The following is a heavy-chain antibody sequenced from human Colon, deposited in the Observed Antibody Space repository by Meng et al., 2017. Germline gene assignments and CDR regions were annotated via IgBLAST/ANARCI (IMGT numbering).Heavy chain of an antibody. D-gene: IGHD6-13*01. CDR1: GFTFSSYA. V-gene: IGHV3-30*04. Sequence: GESLKISCAASGFTFSSYAMHWVRQAPGKGLEWVAVISYDGSNKYYADSVKGRFTISRDNSKNTLYLQMNSLRAKDTAVYYCASERTPVTAAGTELDYWGQGTLVTVSS. CDR2: ISYDGSNK. CDR3: ASERTPVTAAGTELDY. J-gene: IGHJ4*02.